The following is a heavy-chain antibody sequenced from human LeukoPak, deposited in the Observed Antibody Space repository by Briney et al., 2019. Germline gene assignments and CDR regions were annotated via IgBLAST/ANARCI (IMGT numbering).Heavy chain of an antibody. V-gene: IGHV3-33*01. Sequence: GGSLGLSCAASGFTFSSYGMHWVRQAPGKGLEWVAVIWYDGSNKYYGDSVKGRFTISRDNPKNTLYLQMNSLRAEDTAVYYCARDRCTNGVCYYDYWGQGTLVTVSS. CDR2: IWYDGSNK. D-gene: IGHD2-8*01. J-gene: IGHJ4*02. CDR3: ARDRCTNGVCYYDY. CDR1: GFTFSSYG.